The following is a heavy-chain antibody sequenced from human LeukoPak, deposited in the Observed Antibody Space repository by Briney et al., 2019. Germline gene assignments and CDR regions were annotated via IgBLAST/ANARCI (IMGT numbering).Heavy chain of an antibody. D-gene: IGHD3-10*01. CDR2: IYYSGST. CDR3: ARRLMVRGVISY. J-gene: IGHJ4*02. CDR1: GGSIGSSSYY. Sequence: PSETLSLTCTVSGGSIGSSSYYWGWIRQPPGKGLEWIGSIYYSGSTYYNPSLKSRVTISVDTSKNQFSLKLSSVTAADTAVYYCARRLMVRGVISYWGQGTLVTVSS. V-gene: IGHV4-39*01.